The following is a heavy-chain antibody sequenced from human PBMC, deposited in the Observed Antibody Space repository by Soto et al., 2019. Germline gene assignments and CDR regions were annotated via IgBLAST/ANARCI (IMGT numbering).Heavy chain of an antibody. V-gene: IGHV1-69*01. CDR1: GGIFTNNA. D-gene: IGHD3-16*01. J-gene: IGHJ6*02. Sequence: QVQVVQSGAEVKKPGSSVKVSCKVSGGIFTNNAISWVRQAPGQGLEWLGGVIPLFDTAYYAQIFRGRLRISADGATTTAYMELSGLTSADTAVYFCATGGHNDGYNFYHGTDVWGQVTTVTVS. CDR3: ATGGHNDGYNFYHGTDV. CDR2: VIPLFDTA.